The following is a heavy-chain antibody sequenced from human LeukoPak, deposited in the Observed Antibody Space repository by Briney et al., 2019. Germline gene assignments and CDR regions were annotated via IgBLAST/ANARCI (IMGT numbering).Heavy chain of an antibody. CDR1: GGSISSTTYY. D-gene: IGHD4-17*01. V-gene: IGHV4-39*01. J-gene: IGHJ4*02. CDR2: MHYSGST. Sequence: PSETLSLTCTVSGGSISSTTYYWGWIRQPPGKGLEWIGSMHYSGSTYYNPSLNSRVTISLDTSKNLFSLRLSSVTAADTAVYYCTGDYGDYVIGHRGQGTLVTVSS. CDR3: TGDYGDYVIGH.